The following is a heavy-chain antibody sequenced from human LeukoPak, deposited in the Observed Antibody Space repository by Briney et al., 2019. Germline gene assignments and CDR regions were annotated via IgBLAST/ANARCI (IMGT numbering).Heavy chain of an antibody. CDR3: ARGPYYDSSGYQDY. Sequence: GSLRLSCAASGFTFSDYAMSWFRQPPGKGLEWIGEINHSGSTNYNPSLKSRVTISVDTSKNQFSLKLSSVTAADTAVYYCARGPYYDSSGYQDYWGQGTLVTVSS. J-gene: IGHJ4*02. CDR1: GFTFSDYA. D-gene: IGHD3-22*01. CDR2: INHSGST. V-gene: IGHV4-34*01.